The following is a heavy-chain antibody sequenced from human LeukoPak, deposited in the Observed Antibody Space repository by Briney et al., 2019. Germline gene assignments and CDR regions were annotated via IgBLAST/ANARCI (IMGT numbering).Heavy chain of an antibody. Sequence: GGSLRLSCAPSGFTFSSYSMHWVRQAPGKGLEWVSSISSSSSYIYYADSVKGRFTISRDNAKNSLYLQMNSLRAEHTAVYYCARAPAGYYYYYYMDVWGKGTTVTVSS. V-gene: IGHV3-21*01. J-gene: IGHJ6*03. CDR1: GFTFSSYS. CDR3: ARAPAGYYYYYYMDV. CDR2: ISSSSSYI. D-gene: IGHD1-14*01.